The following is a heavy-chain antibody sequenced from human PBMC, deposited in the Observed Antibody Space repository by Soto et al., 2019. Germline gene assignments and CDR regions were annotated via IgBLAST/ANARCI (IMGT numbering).Heavy chain of an antibody. D-gene: IGHD3-3*01. CDR2: FDPEDGET. J-gene: IGHJ4*02. Sequence: VASVKVSCKVSGYTLSELSMHWVRQAPGKGLEWMGGFDPEDGETLYAQKFQGRVSMTEDTSTDTAYMELSSLTSEDTAVYYCTTGQRPLRFLEWLSRYYFDFWGQGTLVTVSS. CDR1: GYTLSELS. CDR3: TTGQRPLRFLEWLSRYYFDF. V-gene: IGHV1-24*01.